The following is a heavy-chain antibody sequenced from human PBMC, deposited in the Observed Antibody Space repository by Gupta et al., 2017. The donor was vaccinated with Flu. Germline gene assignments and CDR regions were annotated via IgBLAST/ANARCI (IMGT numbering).Heavy chain of an antibody. Sequence: QVQLVESGGGVVQPGRSLRLSCAASGFTFSSYAMHWVRQAPGKGLEWVAVISYDGSKKDDADAVKGRFTISRDKSKNTLYMQMNSLXAXDTAVYXGARDIAGEHFDYWGQGTMVTVSS. CDR2: ISYDGSKK. V-gene: IGHV3-30-3*01. CDR1: GFTFSSYA. D-gene: IGHD3-16*01. J-gene: IGHJ4*01. CDR3: ARDIAGEHFDY.